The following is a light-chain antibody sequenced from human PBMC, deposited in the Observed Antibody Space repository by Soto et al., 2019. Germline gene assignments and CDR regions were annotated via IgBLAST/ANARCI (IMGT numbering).Light chain of an antibody. V-gene: IGKV3-20*01. Sequence: ETVLTQSPGTVSLSPGESATLSCRASQSIGKSYLAWFQHKPGQAPRLLIYGASTRATGIPDRFRGSGSGTDFPLTVSSLESEDLAVYYCQQYAESPLTFGGGTKVEIK. CDR2: GAS. J-gene: IGKJ4*01. CDR1: QSIGKSY. CDR3: QQYAESPLT.